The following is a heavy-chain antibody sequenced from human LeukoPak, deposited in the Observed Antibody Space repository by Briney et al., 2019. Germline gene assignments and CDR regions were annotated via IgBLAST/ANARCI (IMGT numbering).Heavy chain of an antibody. CDR3: ATSQCGSDCYLAGDY. CDR2: IYYTGIT. CDR1: GASVNSGSYY. D-gene: IGHD2-21*02. V-gene: IGHV4-61*01. J-gene: IGHJ4*02. Sequence: SETLSLTCAVSGASVNSGSYYWSWIRQHPGKGLEWIGYIYYTGITNYNPSLKSRVTISVDTSKNQFSLNLNSVIAADTAVYYCATSQCGSDCYLAGDYWGQGTLVTVSS.